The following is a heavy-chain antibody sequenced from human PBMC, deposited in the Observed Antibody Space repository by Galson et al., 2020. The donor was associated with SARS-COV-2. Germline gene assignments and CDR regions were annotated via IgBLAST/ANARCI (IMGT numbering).Heavy chain of an antibody. J-gene: IGHJ3*02. CDR1: GVTFDDYG. CDR3: ARGYMAGPCDI. CDR2: INKNGGST. D-gene: IGHD2-2*02. Sequence: GGSLRLSCTASGVTFDDYGMSWVRQVPGKGLEWVSGINKNGGSTGYGDSVKGRFTISRDNAANSLYMQMNSLRAEDTALYYCARGYMAGPCDIGGQGTMVTVSS. V-gene: IGHV3-20*04.